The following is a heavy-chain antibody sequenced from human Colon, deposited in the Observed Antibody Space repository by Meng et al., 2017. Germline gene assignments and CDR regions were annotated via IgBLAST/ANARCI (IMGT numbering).Heavy chain of an antibody. Sequence: QVHLHESAQGLVRPSETLSLRCNVSGGSGISGSHYWGWIRQPPGKGLEWIGYMFHSGTTKYNPSLKRRVSMSVDTTKNQFYLKLTSVTVADTAVFYCARLIAGWPFYFDYWGQGILVTVSS. D-gene: IGHD6-19*01. CDR3: ARLIAGWPFYFDY. J-gene: IGHJ4*02. CDR1: GGSGISGSHY. CDR2: MFHSGTT. V-gene: IGHV4-61*01.